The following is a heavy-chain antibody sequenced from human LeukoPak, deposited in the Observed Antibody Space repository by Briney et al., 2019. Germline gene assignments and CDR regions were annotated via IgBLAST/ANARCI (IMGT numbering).Heavy chain of an antibody. Sequence: ADTLSLTCTLSGASIRTYYWSWIRQTPGKGREGIGYIYYSGSTNYNPSLKSRVTISVDTSKNQFSLKLSSVTAADTAVYYCARPHPVYNYGYFDYWGQGTLVTVSS. CDR3: ARPHPVYNYGYFDY. J-gene: IGHJ4*02. D-gene: IGHD5-18*01. CDR1: GASIRTYY. CDR2: IYYSGST. V-gene: IGHV4-59*08.